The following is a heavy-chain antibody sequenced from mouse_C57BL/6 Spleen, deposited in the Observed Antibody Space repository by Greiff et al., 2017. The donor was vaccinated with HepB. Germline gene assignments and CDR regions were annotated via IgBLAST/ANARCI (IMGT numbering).Heavy chain of an antibody. D-gene: IGHD2-4*01. CDR3: AREGDYDYPYYAMDY. V-gene: IGHV1-54*01. CDR1: GYAFTNYL. CDR2: INPGSGGT. J-gene: IGHJ4*01. Sequence: VQLQQSGAELVRPGTSVKVSCKASGYAFTNYLIEWVKQRPGQGLEWIGVINPGSGGTNYNEKFKGKATLTADKSSSTAYMQLSSLTSEDSAVYFCAREGDYDYPYYAMDYWGQGTSVTVSS.